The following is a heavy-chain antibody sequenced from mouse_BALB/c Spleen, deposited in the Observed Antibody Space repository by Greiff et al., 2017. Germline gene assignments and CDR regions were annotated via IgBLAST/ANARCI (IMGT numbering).Heavy chain of an antibody. Sequence: EVKVVESGGGLVKPGGSLKLSCAASGFTFSSYTMSWVRQTPEKRLEWVATISSGGSYTYYPDSVKGRFTISRDNAKNTLYLQMSSLKSEDTAMYYCTRFEVRRVDYWGQGTSVTVSS. CDR2: ISSGGSYT. V-gene: IGHV5-6-4*01. J-gene: IGHJ4*01. D-gene: IGHD2-14*01. CDR1: GFTFSSYT. CDR3: TRFEVRRVDY.